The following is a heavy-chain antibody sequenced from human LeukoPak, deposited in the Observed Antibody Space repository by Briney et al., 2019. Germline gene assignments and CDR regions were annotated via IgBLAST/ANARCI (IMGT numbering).Heavy chain of an antibody. J-gene: IGHJ5*02. CDR2: ISSGST. CDR3: ARHQFGYCSGGTCYYWFDP. V-gene: IGHV4-59*08. D-gene: IGHD2-15*01. CDR1: GGSISSYY. Sequence: SETLSLTCTVSGGSISSYYWSWIRQSPGKRLEWIGDISSGSTNYNPSLKSRVTISVDTSKNQFSLGLSSVTAADTAVYYRARHQFGYCSGGTCYYWFDPWGQGTLVTVSS.